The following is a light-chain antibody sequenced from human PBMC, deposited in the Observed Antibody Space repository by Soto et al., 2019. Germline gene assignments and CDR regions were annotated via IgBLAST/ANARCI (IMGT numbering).Light chain of an antibody. Sequence: EIVLTQSPCTLPFSPGERATLSCRASQSVSSSYLAWYQQKPGQAPRLLIHGASSRATGIPDRISGSGSGTDFTLTISRLEPEDFAVYYCQQYGSSPITFGQGTRLEIK. CDR2: GAS. CDR3: QQYGSSPIT. J-gene: IGKJ5*01. CDR1: QSVSSSY. V-gene: IGKV3-20*01.